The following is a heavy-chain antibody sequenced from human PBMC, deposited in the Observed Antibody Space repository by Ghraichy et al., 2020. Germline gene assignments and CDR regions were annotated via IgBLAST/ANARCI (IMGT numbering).Heavy chain of an antibody. D-gene: IGHD6-19*01. CDR2: IYYSGST. CDR3: ARGYSSGGFLASWFDP. CDR1: GGSISSYY. J-gene: IGHJ5*02. V-gene: IGHV4-59*01. Sequence: SETLSLTCTVSGGSISSYYWSWIRQPPGKGLEWIGYIYYSGSTNYNPSLKSRVTISVDTSKNQFSLKLSPVTAADTAVYYCARGYSSGGFLASWFDPWGQGTLVTVSS.